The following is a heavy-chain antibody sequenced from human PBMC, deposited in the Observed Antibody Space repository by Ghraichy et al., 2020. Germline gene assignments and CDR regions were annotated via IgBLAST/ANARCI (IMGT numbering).Heavy chain of an antibody. CDR1: GFSFDDYA. CDR2: ISWDGVST. D-gene: IGHD4-11*01. V-gene: IGHV3-43D*03. J-gene: IGHJ4*02. CDR3: AKDIGNDYSNYALDY. Sequence: GGSLRLSCAASGFSFDDYAMHWFRQAPGKGLEWVSLISWDGVSTYYADSVKGRFTISRDNSKNSLYLQMNSLRAEDTALYYCAKDIGNDYSNYALDYWGQGTLVTVSS.